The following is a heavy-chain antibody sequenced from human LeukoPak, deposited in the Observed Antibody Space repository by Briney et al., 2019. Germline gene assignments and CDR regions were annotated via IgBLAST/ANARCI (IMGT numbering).Heavy chain of an antibody. CDR1: GGSISSSSYY. V-gene: IGHV4-39*07. Sequence: KSSETLSLTCTVSGGSISSSSYYWGWIRQPPGKGLEWIGSIYYSGSTYYNPSLKSRVTISVDTSKNQFSLKLSSVTAADTAVYYCASTPDVLRLGESHFDYWGQGTLVTVSS. J-gene: IGHJ4*02. D-gene: IGHD3-16*01. CDR3: ASTPDVLRLGESHFDY. CDR2: IYYSGST.